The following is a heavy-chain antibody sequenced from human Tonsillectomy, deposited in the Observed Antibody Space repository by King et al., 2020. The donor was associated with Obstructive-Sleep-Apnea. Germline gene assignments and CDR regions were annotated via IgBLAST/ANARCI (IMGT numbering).Heavy chain of an antibody. V-gene: IGHV4-30-4*07. D-gene: IGHD4-17*01. J-gene: IGHJ4*02. CDR3: ARPTRYIDGDYSFDY. CDR1: GGSISSGGYS. CDR2: MYFSGST. Sequence: VQLQESGPGLVKPSQTLSLTCAVSGGSISSGGYSWSWIRQPPGKGLEWIGYMYFSGSTYYNPSLKSRVIISVDTSKNQFSLKLSSVTAADTAVYYCARPTRYIDGDYSFDYWGQGTLVTVSS.